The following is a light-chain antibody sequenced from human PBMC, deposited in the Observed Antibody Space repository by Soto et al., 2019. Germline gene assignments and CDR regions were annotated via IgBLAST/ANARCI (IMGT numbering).Light chain of an antibody. Sequence: EIVMTQSPATLSVSPGERATLSCRASQSVSSNLAWYQQKPGQAPRHLIYGASTRATGIPARFSVSGSGTEFTLTISRLQSEYFAVYYYQQYNNWVFTFGPGTKVYIK. CDR3: QQYNNWVFT. J-gene: IGKJ3*01. V-gene: IGKV3-15*01. CDR1: QSVSSN. CDR2: GAS.